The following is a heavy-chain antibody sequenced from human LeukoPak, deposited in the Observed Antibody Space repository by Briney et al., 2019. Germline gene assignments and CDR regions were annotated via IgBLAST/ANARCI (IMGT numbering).Heavy chain of an antibody. J-gene: IGHJ5*02. CDR2: IYHSGST. CDR1: GYSISSGYY. Sequence: SETLSLACTVSGYSISSGYYWGWIRQPPGKGLEWIGSIYHSGSTHYNPSLKSRVTISVDTSKNQFSLKLSSVTAADTAVYYCARDPFDSYSFYYYDSSGYPPYNWFDPWGQGTLVTVSS. CDR3: ARDPFDSYSFYYYDSSGYPPYNWFDP. V-gene: IGHV4-38-2*02. D-gene: IGHD3-22*01.